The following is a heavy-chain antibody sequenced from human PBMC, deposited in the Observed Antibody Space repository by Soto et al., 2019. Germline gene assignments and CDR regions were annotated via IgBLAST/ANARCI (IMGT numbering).Heavy chain of an antibody. CDR2: ISFDGSSQ. CDR1: GFMFNAYG. CDR3: VRATFFSDSSGYTRCFDY. V-gene: IGHV3-30*03. J-gene: IGHJ4*01. D-gene: IGHD3-22*01. Sequence: QVQLVESGGGVVQPGRSLRLSCAASGFMFNAYGMHWVRQAPGKGLEWVAVISFDGSSQYYEESVKGRFTISRDNSQNTLYLQMHSLRAEDTAVYYCVRATFFSDSSGYTRCFDYWGHGTLVTVSS.